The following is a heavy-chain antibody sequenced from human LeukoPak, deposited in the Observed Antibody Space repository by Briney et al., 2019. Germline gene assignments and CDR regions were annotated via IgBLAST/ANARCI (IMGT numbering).Heavy chain of an antibody. V-gene: IGHV1-69*13. Sequence: SVKVSCKASGGTFSSYAISWVRQAPGQGLEWMGGIIPIFGTANYAQKFQGRVTITADESTSTAYMELSSLRSEDTAVYYCARGPPLLRYFDWLLYLDYWGQGTLVTVSS. CDR2: IIPIFGTA. D-gene: IGHD3-9*01. J-gene: IGHJ4*02. CDR3: ARGPPLLRYFDWLLYLDY. CDR1: GGTFSSYA.